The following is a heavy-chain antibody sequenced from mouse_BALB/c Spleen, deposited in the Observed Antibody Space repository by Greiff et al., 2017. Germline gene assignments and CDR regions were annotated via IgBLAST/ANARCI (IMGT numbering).Heavy chain of an antibody. CDR2: INPSNGGT. D-gene: IGHD2-1*01. J-gene: IGHJ4*01. V-gene: IGHV1S16*01. Sequence: VKLQESGAELVKPGASVKLSCKASGYTFTSYYMYWVKQRPGQGLEWIGEINPSNGGTNFNEKFKSKATLTVDKSSSTAYMQLSSLTSEDSAVYYCTTYGNFYYYAMDYWGQGTSVTVSS. CDR1: GYTFTSYY. CDR3: TTYGNFYYYAMDY.